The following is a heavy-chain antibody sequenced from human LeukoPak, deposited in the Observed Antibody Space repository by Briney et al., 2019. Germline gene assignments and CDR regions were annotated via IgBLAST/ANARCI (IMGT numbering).Heavy chain of an antibody. CDR2: IYYSGST. J-gene: IGHJ5*02. CDR1: GGSISSYY. V-gene: IGHV4-59*01. D-gene: IGHD2-15*01. CDR3: ARVEGGTGALNWFDP. Sequence: PSETLSLTCTVSGGSISSYYWSWIRQPPGKGLEWIGYIYYSGSTNYNPSLKSRVTISVDTSKNQFSLKLSSVTAADTAVYYCARVEGGTGALNWFDPWGQGTLVTVSS.